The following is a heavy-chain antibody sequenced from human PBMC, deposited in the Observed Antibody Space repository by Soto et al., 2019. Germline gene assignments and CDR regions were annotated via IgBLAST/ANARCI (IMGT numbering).Heavy chain of an antibody. D-gene: IGHD2-15*01. CDR2: ITSSGART. CDR3: AKDCLGGGPCQPICNFFALDA. V-gene: IGHV3-23*01. Sequence: EVQLLESGGGLVQPGGSLRLSCAASGFTFSKYAMSWVRQAPGKGLEWVAGITSSGARTYYADSVKGRFTVSRANSRNTLPLHMDSLRAAETAVYYCAKDCLGGGPCQPICNFFALDAWGQGPTVTVSS. J-gene: IGHJ6*02. CDR1: GFTFSKYA.